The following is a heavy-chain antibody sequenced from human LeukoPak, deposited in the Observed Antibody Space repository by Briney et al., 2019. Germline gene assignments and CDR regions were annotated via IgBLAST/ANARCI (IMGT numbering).Heavy chain of an antibody. CDR1: GSTFTTYA. CDR3: ARLLPAAGTGWFDP. D-gene: IGHD6-13*01. V-gene: IGHV1-18*01. J-gene: IGHJ5*02. Sequence: ASVKVSCKASGSTFTTYAISWVRQAPGQGLEWMGWISAYNGNTNYAQKLQGRVTMTTDTSTSTAYMELTSLRSDDTAMYYCARLLPAAGTGWFDPWGQGTLVTVSS. CDR2: ISAYNGNT.